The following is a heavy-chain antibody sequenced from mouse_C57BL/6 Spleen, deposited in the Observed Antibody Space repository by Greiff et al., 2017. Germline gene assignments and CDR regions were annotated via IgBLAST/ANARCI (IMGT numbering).Heavy chain of an antibody. D-gene: IGHD2-3*01. V-gene: IGHV1-15*01. CDR3: TPPAGDGYPFAY. CDR1: GYTFTDYE. CDR2: IDPETGGT. J-gene: IGHJ3*01. Sequence: QVQLQQSGAELVRPGASVTLSCKASGYTFTDYEMHWVKQTPVHGLEWIGAIDPETGGTAYNQKFKGKAILTADKSSSTAYMELRSLTSEDSAVYYGTPPAGDGYPFAYWGQGTLVTVSA.